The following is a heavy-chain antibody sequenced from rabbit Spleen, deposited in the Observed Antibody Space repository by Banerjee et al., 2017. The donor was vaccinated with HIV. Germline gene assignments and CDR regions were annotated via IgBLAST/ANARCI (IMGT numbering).Heavy chain of an antibody. J-gene: IGHJ6*01. CDR3: ARDTSSSFSSYGMDL. V-gene: IGHV1S45*01. CDR1: GFDFSTYY. Sequence: QEQLKESGGGLVQPGGSLKLSCKVSGFDFSTYYMTWVRQAPGKGLEWIACIYAGSSGNTYSATWAKGRFTISKTSSTTVTLQMTSLTAADTATYFCARDTSSSFSSYGMDLWGQGTLVTVS. D-gene: IGHD1-1*01. CDR2: IYAGSSGNT.